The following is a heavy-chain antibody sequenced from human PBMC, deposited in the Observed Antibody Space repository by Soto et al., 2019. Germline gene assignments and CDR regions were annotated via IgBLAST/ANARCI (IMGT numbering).Heavy chain of an antibody. Sequence: SVKVSCKASGGTFSSYAISWVRQAPGQGLEWMGGIIPIFGTANYAQKFQGRVTITADESTSTAYMELSSLRSEDTAVYYCARDRRSIAARASYYGMDVWGQGTTVTVSS. CDR1: GGTFSSYA. CDR2: IIPIFGTA. J-gene: IGHJ6*02. D-gene: IGHD6-6*01. CDR3: ARDRRSIAARASYYGMDV. V-gene: IGHV1-69*13.